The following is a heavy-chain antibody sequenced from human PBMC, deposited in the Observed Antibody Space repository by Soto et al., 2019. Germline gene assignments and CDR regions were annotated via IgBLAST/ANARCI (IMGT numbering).Heavy chain of an antibody. V-gene: IGHV1-18*01. CDR3: ARNYYDSSGYYEDYYYGMDV. CDR2: ISAYNGNT. CDR1: GYTFTSYG. J-gene: IGHJ6*02. D-gene: IGHD3-22*01. Sequence: QVPLVQSGAEVKKPGASVKVSCKASGYTFTSYGISWVRQAPGQGLEWMGWISAYNGNTNYAQKLQGRVTMTTDTSTSTAYMELRSLRSDDTAVYYCARNYYDSSGYYEDYYYGMDVWGQGTTVTVSS.